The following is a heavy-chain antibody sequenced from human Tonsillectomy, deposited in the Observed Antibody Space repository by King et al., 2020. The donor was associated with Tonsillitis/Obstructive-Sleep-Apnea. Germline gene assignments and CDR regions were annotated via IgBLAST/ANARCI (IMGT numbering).Heavy chain of an antibody. CDR3: SAASAAPYYLVS. Sequence: QLVQSGAEVKKPGASVKVSCKASGHTFTSYGMHWVRQAPGQRLEWMGWINAANGNTKYSQTFQGRVTITRATSASTAYMELSSLRSEDTAVYYCSAASAAPYYLVSWGQGTLVTVSS. V-gene: IGHV1-3*01. CDR2: INAANGNT. D-gene: IGHD2-2*01. CDR1: GHTFTSYG. J-gene: IGHJ4*02.